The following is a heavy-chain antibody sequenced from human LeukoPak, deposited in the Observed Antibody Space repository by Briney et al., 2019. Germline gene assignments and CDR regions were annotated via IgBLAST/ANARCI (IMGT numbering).Heavy chain of an antibody. CDR1: GFTFSNYG. V-gene: IGHV3-30*18. D-gene: IGHD5-18*01. J-gene: IGHJ6*02. CDR2: ISYDGSNK. Sequence: AGGSLRLSCAASGFTFSNYGMHWVRQAPGKGLEWVAIISYDGSNKYYADSVKGRFTISRDNSKNTLYLQMNSLRAEDTAAYYCAKTPLTAMDPDHYYGMDVWGQGTTVTVSS. CDR3: AKTPLTAMDPDHYYGMDV.